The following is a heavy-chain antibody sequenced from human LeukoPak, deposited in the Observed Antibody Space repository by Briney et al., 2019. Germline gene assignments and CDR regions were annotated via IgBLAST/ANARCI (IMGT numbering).Heavy chain of an antibody. J-gene: IGHJ5*02. V-gene: IGHV3-74*01. CDR3: ARDRPHNWFDP. Sequence: PGGSLRLSCAASGFTVSSNYMSWVRQAPGKGLEWVSWINNDGSYAVYADSVRARFTISRDNAKNTLYLQMNSLRPEDTAVYYCARDRPHNWFDPWGQGTLVTVSS. CDR1: GFTVSSNY. CDR2: INNDGSYA.